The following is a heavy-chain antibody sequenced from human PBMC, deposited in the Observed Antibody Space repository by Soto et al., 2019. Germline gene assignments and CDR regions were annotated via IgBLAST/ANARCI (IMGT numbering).Heavy chain of an antibody. CDR2: IIPIFGTA. D-gene: IGHD6-13*01. Sequence: SVKVSCKASGGTFSSYAISWVRQAPGQGLEWMGGIIPIFGTANYAQKFQGRVTITADESTSTAYMELSSLRSEDTAVYYCASRKQPAPKVYYYYYGMDVWGQGTTVTV. V-gene: IGHV1-69*13. CDR3: ASRKQPAPKVYYYYYGMDV. CDR1: GGTFSSYA. J-gene: IGHJ6*02.